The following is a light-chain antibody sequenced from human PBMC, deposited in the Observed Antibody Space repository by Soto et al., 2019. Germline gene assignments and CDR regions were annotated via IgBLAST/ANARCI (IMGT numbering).Light chain of an antibody. V-gene: IGKV1-5*01. Sequence: DIEMTQSPSTLSASVGDRVTITCRASQSISSCLAWYQQKPGQAPKLLIYDASSLESGFPSRLRGSGSGTELTITISSMQHEDFAVYLCQQYNNWPRTFGQGTKVDIK. CDR2: DAS. CDR3: QQYNNWPRT. J-gene: IGKJ1*01. CDR1: QSISSC.